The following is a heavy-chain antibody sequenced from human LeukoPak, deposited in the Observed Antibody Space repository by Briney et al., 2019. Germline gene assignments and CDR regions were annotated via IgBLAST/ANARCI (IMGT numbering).Heavy chain of an antibody. V-gene: IGHV4-61*02. J-gene: IGHJ4*02. CDR3: ATGGYLTLFDY. CDR1: GGSISSGSYY. D-gene: IGHD3-16*01. CDR2: IYTSGST. Sequence: PSQTLSLTCTASGGSISSGSYYWSWIRQPAGKGLEWIGRIYTSGSTNYNPSLKSRVTISVDTSKNQFSLKLSSVTAADTAVYYCATGGYLTLFDYWGQGTLVTVSS.